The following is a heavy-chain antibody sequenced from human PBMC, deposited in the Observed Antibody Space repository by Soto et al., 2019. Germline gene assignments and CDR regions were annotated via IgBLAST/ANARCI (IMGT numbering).Heavy chain of an antibody. CDR3: ARDQNSCYDILPGYCQYYYYGMDV. CDR1: GGTFSSYA. CDR2: IIPIFGTA. V-gene: IGHV1-69*01. Sequence: QVQLVQSGAEVKKPGSSVKVSCKASGGTFSSYAISWVRQAPGQGLEWMGGIIPIFGTANYAQKFQGRVTITAEECTSTAYMELSSLRSEDRAVYYCARDQNSCYDILPGYCQYYYYGMDVWGQGTTVTVSS. D-gene: IGHD3-9*01. J-gene: IGHJ6*02.